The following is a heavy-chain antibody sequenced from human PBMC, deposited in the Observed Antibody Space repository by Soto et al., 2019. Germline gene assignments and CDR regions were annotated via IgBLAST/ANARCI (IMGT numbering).Heavy chain of an antibody. V-gene: IGHV3-53*04. Sequence: GGSLRLSCAASGFTVSSKCMSWVRQAPGKGLEWVSLLYSDGDTYYADSVKGRFAISRHNSKNTLYLQMDSLKTEDTAVYYCARGLTIFGVVQKAGFDYWGQGTLVTVSS. J-gene: IGHJ4*02. D-gene: IGHD3-3*01. CDR1: GFTVSSKC. CDR3: ARGLTIFGVVQKAGFDY. CDR2: LYSDGDT.